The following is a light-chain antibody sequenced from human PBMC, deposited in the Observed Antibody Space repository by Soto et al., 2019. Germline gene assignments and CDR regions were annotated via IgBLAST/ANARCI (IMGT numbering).Light chain of an antibody. CDR1: QSVSSY. CDR3: QQRSNWPLT. J-gene: IGKJ4*01. CDR2: DAS. V-gene: IGKV3-11*01. Sequence: EIGMSQSPATMSVSTGERATLSCRASQSVSSYLAWYQQKPGQAPRLLIYDASNRATGIPARFSGSGSGTDFTLTISSLEPEDFAVYYCQQRSNWPLTFGGGTKVDVK.